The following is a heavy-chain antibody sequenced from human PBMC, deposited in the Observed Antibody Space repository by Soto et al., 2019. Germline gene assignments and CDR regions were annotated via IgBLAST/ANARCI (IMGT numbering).Heavy chain of an antibody. V-gene: IGHV3-21*01. J-gene: IGHJ6*03. CDR1: GFTFSSYS. CDR2: ISSSSSYI. D-gene: IGHD1-1*01. Sequence: GGSLRLSCAASGFTFSSYSMNWVRQAPGKGLEWVSSISSSSSYIYYADSVKGRFTISRDNAKNSLYLQMNSLRAEDTAVYYCARDAEGTTNSQYYYYYYMDVWGKGTTVTVSS. CDR3: ARDAEGTTNSQYYYYYYMDV.